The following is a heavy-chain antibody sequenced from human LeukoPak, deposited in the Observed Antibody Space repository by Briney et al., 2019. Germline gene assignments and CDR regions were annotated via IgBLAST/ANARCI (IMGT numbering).Heavy chain of an antibody. D-gene: IGHD2-21*02. Sequence: GGSLRLSCAVSGFSFSSSWMSWVRHAPGKGLEWLANIKTDGSEKYYVDSVKGRFTISRDNAKNSLYLQMNSLRAEDTALYYCATASRGDDLIYWGQGTLVTVSS. V-gene: IGHV3-7*05. CDR2: IKTDGSEK. CDR1: GFSFSSSW. CDR3: ATASRGDDLIY. J-gene: IGHJ4*02.